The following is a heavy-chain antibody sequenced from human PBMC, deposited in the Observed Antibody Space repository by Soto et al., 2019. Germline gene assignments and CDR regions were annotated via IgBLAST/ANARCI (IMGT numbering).Heavy chain of an antibody. D-gene: IGHD5-18*01. J-gene: IGHJ4*02. CDR2: IDKSGGST. CDR3: AKGGYTFGFLFDC. V-gene: IGHV3-23*01. CDR1: GFAFGSYA. Sequence: GGSLRLCCAASGFAFGSYAMSWVRQAPGKGLEWVSTIDKSGGSTYYADSVKGRFTISRDNSKQTLYLQMNSLRAEDTAVYYCAKGGYTFGFLFDCWGQGTLVTVSS.